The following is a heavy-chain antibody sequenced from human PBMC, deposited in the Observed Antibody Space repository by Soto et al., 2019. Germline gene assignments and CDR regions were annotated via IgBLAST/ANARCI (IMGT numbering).Heavy chain of an antibody. J-gene: IGHJ3*02. CDR1: GGCIRGYY. CDR2: INYFGST. Sequence: SETVSISGTVWGGCIRGYYWCWIRQPPGKRLEWIGYINYFGSTNYTPSLKSRVTISVDTSREQFSLRLDSVTAADTAVYYCARYFDWPSGFDIWGQGTMVS. V-gene: IGHV4-59*01. CDR3: ARYFDWPSGFDI. D-gene: IGHD3-9*01.